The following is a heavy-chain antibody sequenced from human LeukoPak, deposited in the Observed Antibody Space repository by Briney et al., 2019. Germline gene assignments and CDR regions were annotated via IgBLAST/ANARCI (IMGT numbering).Heavy chain of an antibody. CDR3: AKDINFQGGYFDY. Sequence: GGSLRLSCAAPGFTFDDYAMHWVRQAPGKGLEWVSGISWNSGSIGYADSVKGRFTISRDNAKNSLYLQMNSLRAEDTALYYCAKDINFQGGYFDYWGQGTLVTVSS. J-gene: IGHJ4*02. D-gene: IGHD3-10*01. CDR2: ISWNSGSI. V-gene: IGHV3-9*01. CDR1: GFTFDDYA.